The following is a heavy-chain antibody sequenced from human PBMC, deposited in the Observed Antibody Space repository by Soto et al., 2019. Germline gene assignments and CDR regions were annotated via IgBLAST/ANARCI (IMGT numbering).Heavy chain of an antibody. D-gene: IGHD5-18*01. Sequence: GESLKISCKGSGYSFTSYWISWVRQMPGKGLEWMGRIDPSDSYTNYSPSFQGHVTISADKSISTAYLQWSSLKASDTAMYYCARLAMGTRRAYYGKDVWGQGTTVIVSS. CDR2: IDPSDSYT. J-gene: IGHJ6*02. CDR3: ARLAMGTRRAYYGKDV. V-gene: IGHV5-10-1*01. CDR1: GYSFTSYW.